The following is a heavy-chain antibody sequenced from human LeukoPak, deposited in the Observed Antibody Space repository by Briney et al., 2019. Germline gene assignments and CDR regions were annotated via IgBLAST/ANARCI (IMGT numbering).Heavy chain of an antibody. Sequence: ASVKVSCKASGYTFTSYDINWVRQATGQGLEGMGWMNPNSGNTGYAQKFQGRVTMTRNTSISTAYMELSSLRSEDMAVYYCATFGERITIFYGMDVWGQGTTVTVSS. CDR1: GYTFTSYD. CDR3: ATFGERITIFYGMDV. D-gene: IGHD3-3*01. J-gene: IGHJ6*02. V-gene: IGHV1-8*01. CDR2: MNPNSGNT.